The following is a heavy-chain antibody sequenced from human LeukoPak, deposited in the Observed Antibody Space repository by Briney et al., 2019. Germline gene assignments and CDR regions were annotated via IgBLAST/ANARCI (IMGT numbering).Heavy chain of an antibody. CDR2: ISYDGSNK. Sequence: PGGSLRLSCAASGFTFSSYGMHWVRQAPGKGLEWVAVISYDGSNKYYADSVKGRFTISRDNSKNTLYLQMNSLRAEDTAVYYCAKDFSGGSDYWGQGTLVTASS. CDR3: AKDFSGGSDY. V-gene: IGHV3-30*18. D-gene: IGHD6-19*01. CDR1: GFTFSSYG. J-gene: IGHJ4*02.